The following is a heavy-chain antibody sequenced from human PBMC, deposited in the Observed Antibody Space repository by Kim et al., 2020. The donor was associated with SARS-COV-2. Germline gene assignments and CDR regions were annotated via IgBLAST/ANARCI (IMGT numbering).Heavy chain of an antibody. CDR3: ARDGSSGYYYTPGSSAFDI. CDR2: ISSSSSTI. D-gene: IGHD3-22*01. V-gene: IGHV3-48*02. CDR1: GFTFSSYS. J-gene: IGHJ3*02. Sequence: GGSLRLSCAASGFTFSSYSMNWVRQAPGKGLEWVSYISSSSSTIYYADSVKGRFTISRDNAKNSLYLQMNSLRDEDTAVYYCARDGSSGYYYTPGSSAFDIWGQGTMVTVSS.